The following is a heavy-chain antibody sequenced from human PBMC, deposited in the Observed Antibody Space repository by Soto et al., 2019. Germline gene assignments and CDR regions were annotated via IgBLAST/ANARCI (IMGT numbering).Heavy chain of an antibody. CDR1: GGSFSGYY. CDR3: ARGPPGVFYYYYGMDV. D-gene: IGHD2-8*01. J-gene: IGHJ6*02. Sequence: SETLSLTCAVYGGSFSGYYWSWIRQPPGKGLEWIGEINHSGSTNYNPSLKSRVTISVDTSKNQFSLKLSSVTAADTAVYYCARGPPGVFYYYYGMDVWGQGTTVTVSS. V-gene: IGHV4-34*01. CDR2: INHSGST.